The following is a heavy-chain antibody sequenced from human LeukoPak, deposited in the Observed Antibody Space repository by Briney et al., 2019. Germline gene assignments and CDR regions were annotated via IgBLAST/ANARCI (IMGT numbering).Heavy chain of an antibody. D-gene: IGHD4-17*01. CDR1: GGSFSGYY. CDR2: INHSGST. Sequence: SETLSLTCAVYGGSFSGYYWSWIRQPPGKGLEWIGEINHSGSTNYNPSLKSRVTISVDTSKNQFSLKLSSVTAADTAVYYCARHTVTPQLRFDPWGQGTLVTVSS. J-gene: IGHJ5*02. V-gene: IGHV4-34*01. CDR3: ARHTVTPQLRFDP.